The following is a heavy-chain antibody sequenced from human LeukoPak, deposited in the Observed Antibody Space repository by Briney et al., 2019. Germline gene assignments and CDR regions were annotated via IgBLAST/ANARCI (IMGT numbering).Heavy chain of an antibody. V-gene: IGHV1-69*13. J-gene: IGHJ3*02. D-gene: IGHD2-15*01. CDR3: ASPPGGRVDAFDI. CDR1: GGTFSSYA. CDR2: IIPIFGTA. Sequence: ASVKVSCKASGGTFSSYAISWVRQAPGQGLEWMGVIIPIFGTANYAQKFQGRVTITADESTSTAYMELSSLRSEDTAVYYCASPPGGRVDAFDIWGQGTMVTVSS.